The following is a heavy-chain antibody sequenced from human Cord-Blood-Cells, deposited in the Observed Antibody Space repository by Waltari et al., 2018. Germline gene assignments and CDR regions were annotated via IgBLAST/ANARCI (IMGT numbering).Heavy chain of an antibody. Sequence: QVQLVESGGGVVQPGRSLRLSCAASGFTFSSYGIHWVRQAPGKGLEWVAVISYDGSNKYYADSVKGRFTISRDNSKNTLYLQMNSLRAEDTAVYYCAKESAAGGAFDIWGQGTMVTVSS. V-gene: IGHV3-30*18. CDR3: AKESAAGGAFDI. J-gene: IGHJ3*02. CDR1: GFTFSSYG. D-gene: IGHD6-13*01. CDR2: ISYDGSNK.